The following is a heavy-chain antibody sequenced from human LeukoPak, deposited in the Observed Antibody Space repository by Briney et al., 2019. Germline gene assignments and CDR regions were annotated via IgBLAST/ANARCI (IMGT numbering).Heavy chain of an antibody. V-gene: IGHV1-2*02. CDR1: GYTFTGYY. CDR3: DGGYYDGSGYRTSGFDL. Sequence: ASVKVSCKASGYTFTGYYVHWVRRAPGQGLEWMGWMNPNSGGTNYAQNFQGRVAMTRDTPISRAYMELSSLKSDDTALYYCDGGYYDGSGYRTSGFDLWGQGTLVPVST. D-gene: IGHD3-22*01. CDR2: MNPNSGGT. J-gene: IGHJ4*02.